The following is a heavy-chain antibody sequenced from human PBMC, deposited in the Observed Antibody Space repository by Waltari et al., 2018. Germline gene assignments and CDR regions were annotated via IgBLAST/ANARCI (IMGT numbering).Heavy chain of an antibody. D-gene: IGHD3-10*01. CDR2: IYHSGST. J-gene: IGHJ3*02. V-gene: IGHV4-38-2*02. CDR1: GYSISSGYY. Sequence: QVQLQESGPGLVKPSETLSLTCTVSGYSISSGYYWGWIRQPPGKGLEWIGSIYHSGSTYYNPSLKSRVTISVDTSKNQCSLKLSSVTAADTAVYYCARDSFSIRFRPSHDAFDIWGQGTMVTVSS. CDR3: ARDSFSIRFRPSHDAFDI.